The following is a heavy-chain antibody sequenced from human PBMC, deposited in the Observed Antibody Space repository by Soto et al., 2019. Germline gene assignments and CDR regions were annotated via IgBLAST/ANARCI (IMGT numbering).Heavy chain of an antibody. CDR3: SIGSWSAETFDV. V-gene: IGHV1-69*02. D-gene: IGHD2-2*01. Sequence: QVHLVQSGAEVKKPGSSVKVSCKAAGGTFSTYMLIWVRQAPGQGLEWMGRIIPMLTVTNSAQKFQGRVTLTADKSTNTAFMELTSLRSDDTAVYYCSIGSWSAETFDVWGQGTMVTVSS. CDR2: IIPMLTVT. CDR1: GGTFSTYM. J-gene: IGHJ3*01.